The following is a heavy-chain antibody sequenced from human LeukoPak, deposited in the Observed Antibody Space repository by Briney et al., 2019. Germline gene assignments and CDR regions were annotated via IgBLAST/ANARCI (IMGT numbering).Heavy chain of an antibody. V-gene: IGHV3-23*01. D-gene: IGHD5-12*01. CDR1: GFTFSNYA. CDR2: IIGSSGAT. CDR3: AKGGYDYVEIGYFDY. Sequence: GGSLRLSCAASGFTFSNYAMSWVRQAPGKGLEWVSVIIGSSGATFYADSVKGRFTISRDNSKNTLYLQVNRLRAEDTAVYYCAKGGYDYVEIGYFDYWGQGTLVTVSS. J-gene: IGHJ4*02.